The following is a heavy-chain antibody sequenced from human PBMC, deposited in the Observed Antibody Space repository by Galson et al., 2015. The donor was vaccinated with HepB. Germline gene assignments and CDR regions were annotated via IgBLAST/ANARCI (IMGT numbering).Heavy chain of an antibody. D-gene: IGHD3-10*01. J-gene: IGHJ2*01. CDR2: INPSGGST. CDR3: ARDPYSLVYGSGSSPSWYFDL. Sequence: SVKVSCKASGYTFTSYYMHWVRQAPGQGLEWMGIINPSGGSTSYAQKFQGRVTMTRDTSTSTVYMELSSLRSEDTAVDYCARDPYSLVYGSGSSPSWYFDLWGRGTLVTVSS. V-gene: IGHV1-46*01. CDR1: GYTFTSYY.